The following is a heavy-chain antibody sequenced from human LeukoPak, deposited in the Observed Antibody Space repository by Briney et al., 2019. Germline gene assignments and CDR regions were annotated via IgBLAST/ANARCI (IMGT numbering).Heavy chain of an antibody. CDR3: AGVVITAPRGYYYYYYMDV. D-gene: IGHD3-22*01. V-gene: IGHV1-69*06. CDR2: IIPIFGTA. Sequence: GASVKVSCKASGGTFSSYAISWVRQAPGQGLEWMGGIIPIFGTANYAQKFQGRVTITADKSTSTAYMELSGLRSEDTAVYYCAGVVITAPRGYYYYYYMDVWGKGTTVTVSS. J-gene: IGHJ6*03. CDR1: GGTFSSYA.